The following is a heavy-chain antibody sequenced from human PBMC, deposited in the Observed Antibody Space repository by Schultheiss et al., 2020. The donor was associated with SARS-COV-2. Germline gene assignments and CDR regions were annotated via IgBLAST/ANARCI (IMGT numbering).Heavy chain of an antibody. CDR1: RYIFTNYW. V-gene: IGHV5-51*01. CDR2: IYPDDSDT. D-gene: IGHD2-15*01. CDR3: ARQTGGSYYDL. Sequence: GGSLRLSCKVSRYIFTNYWIGWVRQMPGKGLEWMGVIYPDDSDTRYSPSSQGQVTISADKSISTAYLKWSSLKASDTAMYYCARQTGGSYYDLWGQGTLVTVSS. J-gene: IGHJ4*02.